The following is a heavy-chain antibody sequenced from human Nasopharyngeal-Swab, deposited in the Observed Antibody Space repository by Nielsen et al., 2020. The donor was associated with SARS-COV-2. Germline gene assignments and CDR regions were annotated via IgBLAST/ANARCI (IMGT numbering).Heavy chain of an antibody. J-gene: IGHJ3*02. CDR1: GYSFTSYW. Sequence: GTLSLSCNVSGYSFTSYWIGWVRQLHGKGLEWMGIIYPGDSDTRYSPSFQGQVTISADKSISTAYLQWSSLKASDTAMYYCARSAANDAFDIWGQGTMVTVSS. CDR3: ARSAANDAFDI. CDR2: IYPGDSDT. V-gene: IGHV5-51*01. D-gene: IGHD5-18*01.